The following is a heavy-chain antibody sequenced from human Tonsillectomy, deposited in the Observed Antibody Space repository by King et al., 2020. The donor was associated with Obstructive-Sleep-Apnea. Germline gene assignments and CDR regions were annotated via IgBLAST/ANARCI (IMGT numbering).Heavy chain of an antibody. J-gene: IGHJ5*02. V-gene: IGHV2-5*01. CDR1: GFSLSTSGVG. CDR2: IYWNDEK. Sequence: VTLKESGPTLVKPTQTLTLTCTFSGFSLSTSGVGVGWIRQPPGKALEFLALIYWNDEKHYRPSLNSRVTITKDTSKNQVVLTTTNMDPADTATYYCVHSGPRGANNCFDPWGPGTQVTVSS. D-gene: IGHD1-14*01. CDR3: VHSGPRGANNCFDP.